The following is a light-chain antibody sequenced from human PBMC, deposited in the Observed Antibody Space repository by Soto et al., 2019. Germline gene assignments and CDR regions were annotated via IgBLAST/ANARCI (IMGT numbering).Light chain of an antibody. Sequence: EILLTQSPGTLSLSPGERATLSCRASQSVSNYLAWFQQKPGQAPRLLIYDASNRATGIPARFSGSGSGTDFTLTISSLGPEDFAVYYCQQRTNWPPAFGQGTRLEIK. CDR1: QSVSNY. J-gene: IGKJ5*01. CDR3: QQRTNWPPA. V-gene: IGKV3-11*01. CDR2: DAS.